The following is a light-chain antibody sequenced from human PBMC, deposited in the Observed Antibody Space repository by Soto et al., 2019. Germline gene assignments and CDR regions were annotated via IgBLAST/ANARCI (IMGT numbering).Light chain of an antibody. J-gene: IGKJ4*01. CDR2: LGS. CDR3: MQVLQAPLT. Sequence: DIVMTQSPLSLPVTPGEPASISCRSSQSLLNSNGYNYLDWYLQKPGQSPQLLIYLGSNRASGVPDRFSGSGSGTDFTLKISRVEADDVGVYYCMQVLQAPLTFGGGTKVDTK. V-gene: IGKV2-28*01. CDR1: QSLLNSNGYNY.